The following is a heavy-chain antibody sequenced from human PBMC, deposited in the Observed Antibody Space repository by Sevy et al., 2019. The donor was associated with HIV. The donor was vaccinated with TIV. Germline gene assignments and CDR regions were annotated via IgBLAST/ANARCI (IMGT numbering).Heavy chain of an antibody. D-gene: IGHD6-19*01. CDR1: GFTFNTHA. V-gene: IGHV3-30*04. Sequence: GGSLRLSCAASGFTFNTHAMHWVRQAPGKGLEWVALISYDGIIKYYADSVKGRLTISRDNSKNTLSLQMNSLRIEDTAVYYCAREGGYTSAWSPGNYWGQRTLVTDSS. CDR2: ISYDGIIK. J-gene: IGHJ4*02. CDR3: AREGGYTSAWSPGNY.